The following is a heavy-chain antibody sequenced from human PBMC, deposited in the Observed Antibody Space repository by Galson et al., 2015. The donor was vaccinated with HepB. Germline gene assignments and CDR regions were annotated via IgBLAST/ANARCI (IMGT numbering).Heavy chain of an antibody. Sequence: SLRLSCAASGFTFSSYAMHWVRQAPGKGLEWVAVISYDGSNKYYADSVKGRFTISRDNSKNTLYLQMNSLRAEDTAVYYCARDRVTVTTSGPTPYYYYYGMDVWGQGTTVTVSS. CDR3: ARDRVTVTTSGPTPYYYYYGMDV. CDR1: GFTFSSYA. J-gene: IGHJ6*02. CDR2: ISYDGSNK. D-gene: IGHD4-17*01. V-gene: IGHV3-30-3*01.